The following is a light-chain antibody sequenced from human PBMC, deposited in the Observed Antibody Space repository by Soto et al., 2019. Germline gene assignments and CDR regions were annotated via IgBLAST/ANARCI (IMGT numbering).Light chain of an antibody. J-gene: IGKJ1*01. V-gene: IGKV3-15*01. CDR1: QNVFTN. CDR3: QQYNNWWT. CDR2: RAS. Sequence: ETVMTQSPATLSVSPGERATLSCRASQNVFTNVAWYQQKPGQAPRLLIYRASTRATGVPARFSGSGSGTEFTLTISSLQSEDFAVYYCQQYNNWWTFGQGTKVEIK.